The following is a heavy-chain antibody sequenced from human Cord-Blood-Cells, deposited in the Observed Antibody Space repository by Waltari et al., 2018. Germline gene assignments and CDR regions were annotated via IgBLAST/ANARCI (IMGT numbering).Heavy chain of an antibody. V-gene: IGHV1-2*02. J-gene: IGHJ3*02. D-gene: IGHD2-2*01. CDR1: GYTFTGYY. CDR3: ARGGRYCSSTSCYAFDI. Sequence: QVQLVQSGAEVKKPGASVKVSCKASGYTFTGYYMHWVRQAPGQGLEWMGWINPNSGGTNYAQKFQGRVTMTRDTSISTAYMELSRLRSDDTAVYYCARGGRYCSSTSCYAFDIWGQGTMVTVSS. CDR2: INPNSGGT.